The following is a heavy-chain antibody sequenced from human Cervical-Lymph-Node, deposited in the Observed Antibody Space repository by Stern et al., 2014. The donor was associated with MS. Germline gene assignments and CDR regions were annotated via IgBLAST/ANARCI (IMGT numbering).Heavy chain of an antibody. CDR1: GYTFTVYD. V-gene: IGHV1-2*04. D-gene: IGHD5-12*01. J-gene: IGHJ5*01. CDR2: INPNSGGT. Sequence: QVQLVQSGAEVKKPGASVKVSCKASGYTFTVYDIHWLRQAPGQGLEWMGWINPNSGGTSYEQRFQGWVTMTRDTSISTAYMELNRLRPDDTAVYYCARVGGSGYYPYNWFDSWGQGTLVTVSS. CDR3: ARVGGSGYYPYNWFDS.